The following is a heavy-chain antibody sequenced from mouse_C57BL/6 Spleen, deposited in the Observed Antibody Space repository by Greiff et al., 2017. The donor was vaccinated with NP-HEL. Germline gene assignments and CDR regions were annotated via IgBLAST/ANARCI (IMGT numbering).Heavy chain of an antibody. CDR3: ARDYGSSLAWFAY. Sequence: EVQLVESGGGLVRPGGSLKLSCAASGSTFSDYGMHWVRQAPEKGLEWVAYISSASSTINYADTVKGRSTIPGDNAKNTLFLQMTSLRSEDTAMNYCARDYGSSLAWFAYWGQGTLVTVSA. D-gene: IGHD1-1*01. CDR1: GSTFSDYG. CDR2: ISSASSTI. V-gene: IGHV5-17*01. J-gene: IGHJ3*01.